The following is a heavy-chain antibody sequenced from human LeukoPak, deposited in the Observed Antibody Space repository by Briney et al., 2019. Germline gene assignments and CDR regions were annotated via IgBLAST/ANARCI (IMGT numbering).Heavy chain of an antibody. CDR2: INPNSGDT. CDR1: GYTLTDYY. CDR3: ARDWRGSYFPDF. Sequence: ASVKVSCKASGYTLTDYYTHWVRQAPGQGLEWMGWINPNSGDTNYAQKFQGRVTMTRDTSISTAYMELSRLTSDDTAIYYCARDWRGSYFPDFWGQGTLVTVSS. J-gene: IGHJ4*02. D-gene: IGHD1-26*01. V-gene: IGHV1-2*02.